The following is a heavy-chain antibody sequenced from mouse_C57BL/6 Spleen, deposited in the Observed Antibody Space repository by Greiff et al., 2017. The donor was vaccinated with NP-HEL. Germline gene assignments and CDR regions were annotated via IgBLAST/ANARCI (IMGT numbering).Heavy chain of an antibody. D-gene: IGHD2-2*01. CDR1: GFTFTDYY. CDR2: IRNKANGYTT. Sequence: EVMLVESGGGLVQPGGSLSLSCAASGFTFTDYYMSWVRQPPGTALEWLGFIRNKANGYTTEYSASVKGRFTISRDNSQSILYLQRNALRAEDSATYYCASPGLGHYYAMDYWGQGTSVTVSS. J-gene: IGHJ4*01. V-gene: IGHV7-3*01. CDR3: ASPGLGHYYAMDY.